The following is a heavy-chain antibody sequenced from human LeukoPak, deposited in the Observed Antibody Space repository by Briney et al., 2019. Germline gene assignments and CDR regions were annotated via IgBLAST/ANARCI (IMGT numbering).Heavy chain of an antibody. J-gene: IGHJ4*02. CDR3: ARAIRITMVRGVISYYFDY. V-gene: IGHV1-18*01. CDR2: ISAYNGNT. D-gene: IGHD3-10*01. CDR1: GYTFTSYG. Sequence: ASVKVSCKASGYTFTSYGISWVRQAPGQGLEWMGWISAYNGNTNYAQKLQGRVTMTTDTSTSTAYMELRSLRSEDTAVYYCARAIRITMVRGVISYYFDYWGQGTLVTVSS.